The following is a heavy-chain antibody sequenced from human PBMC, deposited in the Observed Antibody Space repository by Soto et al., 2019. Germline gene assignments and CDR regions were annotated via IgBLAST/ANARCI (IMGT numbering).Heavy chain of an antibody. Sequence: QVQLVESGGGVVQPARSLRLSCAASGFIFSSYGMHWVRQAPGKGLEWGAGISYDGSTKYYADSVKGRVTISRDNSKNTLYLQMSSLRAEETAAYYCAKVTIPDRLLDPYFDYWGQGTLVTVSS. D-gene: IGHD1-1*01. CDR3: AKVTIPDRLLDPYFDY. CDR2: ISYDGSTK. J-gene: IGHJ4*02. CDR1: GFIFSSYG. V-gene: IGHV3-30*18.